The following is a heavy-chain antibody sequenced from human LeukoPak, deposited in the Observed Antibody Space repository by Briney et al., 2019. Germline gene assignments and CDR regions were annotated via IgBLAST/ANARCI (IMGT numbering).Heavy chain of an antibody. Sequence: SETLSLTCTVPGGSISSHYWSWIRQTPGKGLEWIGYIYYSGSSSTHYNPSLKSRVTISLDASKNQFSLKLSSVTAADTAVYYCASGGYYFDYWGQETLVTVSS. D-gene: IGHD3-3*01. CDR1: GGSISSHY. CDR2: IYYSGSSST. CDR3: ASGGYYFDY. V-gene: IGHV4-59*11. J-gene: IGHJ4*02.